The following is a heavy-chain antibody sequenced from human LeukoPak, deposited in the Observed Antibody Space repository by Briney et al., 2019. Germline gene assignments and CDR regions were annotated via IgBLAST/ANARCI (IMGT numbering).Heavy chain of an antibody. D-gene: IGHD1-1*01. CDR3: AREVIRNDEGAFDI. CDR2: ISSSSSYI. J-gene: IGHJ3*02. V-gene: IGHV3-21*01. Sequence: GGSLRLSCAASGFTFSTYSMNWVRQAPGKGLEWVSSISSSSSYIYYADSVKGRFTVSRDNAKNSLYLQMNSLRAEDTAVHYCAREVIRNDEGAFDIWGQGTMVTVSS. CDR1: GFTFSTYS.